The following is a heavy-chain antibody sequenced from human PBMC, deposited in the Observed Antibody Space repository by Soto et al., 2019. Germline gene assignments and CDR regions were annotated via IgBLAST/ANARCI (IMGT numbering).Heavy chain of an antibody. CDR3: AKDSYTNYGYSDF. CDR1: LFTFDIYG. J-gene: IGHJ4*02. CDR2: ISYDGSNK. D-gene: IGHD2-8*01. V-gene: IGHV3-30*18. Sequence: SLRVSCAASLFTFDIYGMQWVRQYPGKGLEWVATISYDGSNKFYVDSVKGRFTISRDNSKNTLYLQMNSLRADDTAVYYCAKDSYTNYGYSDFWGQGTLVTVSS.